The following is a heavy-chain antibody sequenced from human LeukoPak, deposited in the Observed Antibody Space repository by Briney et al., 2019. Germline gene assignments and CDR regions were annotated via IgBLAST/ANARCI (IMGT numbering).Heavy chain of an antibody. D-gene: IGHD3-22*01. Sequence: GGSLRLSCAASGFIFEDYVMSWVRQRPGKGLEWVSGINWNGGSTGYADSVKGRFTISRDNAKNSLYLQMNSLRAEDTALYYCARALDYYDSSGYYYEGYYFDYWGQGTLVTVSS. CDR1: GFIFEDYV. CDR3: ARALDYYDSSGYYYEGYYFDY. J-gene: IGHJ4*02. V-gene: IGHV3-20*04. CDR2: INWNGGST.